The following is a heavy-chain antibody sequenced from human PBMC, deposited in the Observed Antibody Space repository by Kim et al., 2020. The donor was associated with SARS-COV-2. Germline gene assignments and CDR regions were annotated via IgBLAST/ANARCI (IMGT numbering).Heavy chain of an antibody. V-gene: IGHV1-2*06. CDR2: INPNSGDT. CDR1: GYTFSGYY. Sequence: ASVKVSCKASGYTFSGYYIHWVRQAAGQGLEWMGRINPNSGDTNYAQNFQGRVTVTRDTSISTAYMELSSLRSDDTAVYYCARESASSGHYFDFWGQGTLVTVSS. D-gene: IGHD3-22*01. CDR3: ARESASSGHYFDF. J-gene: IGHJ4*02.